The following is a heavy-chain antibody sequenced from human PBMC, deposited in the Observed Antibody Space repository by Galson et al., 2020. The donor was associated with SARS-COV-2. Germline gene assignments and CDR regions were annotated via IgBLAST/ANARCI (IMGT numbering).Heavy chain of an antibody. V-gene: IGHV3-9*01. CDR2: VSWNSGSI. CDR1: GFTFDDFA. D-gene: IGHD6-19*01. Sequence: GGSLRLSCAASGFTFDDFAMHWVRQAPGKVLEWISGVSWNSGSIGYADSVKGRFTISRDNAKSSLYLQMNSLRAEDTAFYYCARMAGYSSGWFDYWGQGTLVTVSS. CDR3: ARMAGYSSGWFDY. J-gene: IGHJ4*02.